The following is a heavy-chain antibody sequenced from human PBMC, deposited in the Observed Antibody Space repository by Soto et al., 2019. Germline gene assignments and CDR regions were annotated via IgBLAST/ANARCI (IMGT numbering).Heavy chain of an antibody. Sequence: VGSLRLSCAASGFTFSNYAMSRVRQAPGKGLEWVSSISGGGSSTYYADSVKGRFTISRDNSKNTIYLQMNSLRAEDTAVYYCAKVPAYDYVWGTYYYFDYWGLGALVTVSS. CDR3: AKVPAYDYVWGTYYYFDY. V-gene: IGHV3-23*01. CDR2: ISGGGSST. J-gene: IGHJ4*02. CDR1: GFTFSNYA. D-gene: IGHD3-16*01.